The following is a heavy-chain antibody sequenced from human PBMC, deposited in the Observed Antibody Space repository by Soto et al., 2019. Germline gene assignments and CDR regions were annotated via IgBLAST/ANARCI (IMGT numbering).Heavy chain of an antibody. CDR2: VYYSGST. CDR3: ARMPIVGTTPYYFDY. Sequence: SETLSLTCTVSGASITYSSYYWGWVRQPPGKGLEWIAYVYYSGSTYYNPSLKSRVTISLDTSENLFSLSLTSVTAADTAVYYCARMPIVGTTPYYFDYWGQGTLVTVSS. CDR1: GASITYSSYY. J-gene: IGHJ4*02. D-gene: IGHD1-1*01. V-gene: IGHV4-39*01.